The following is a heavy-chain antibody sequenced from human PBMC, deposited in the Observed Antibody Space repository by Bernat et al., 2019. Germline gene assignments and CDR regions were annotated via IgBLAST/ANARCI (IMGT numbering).Heavy chain of an antibody. CDR2: VRNQDNGFAK. CDR1: GLTFSDST. J-gene: IGHJ4*02. D-gene: IGHD6-13*01. V-gene: IGHV3-73*01. CDR3: TRSGAIAEQTFDY. Sequence: EVQLAESGGGLVQPGGSLKLSCAASGLTFSDSTMQWVRQASGKGLEWVGRVRNQDNGFAKSYAASVKGRFTISRDDSKNTAYLQMNSLNTEDTAVYYCTRSGAIAEQTFDYWGQGTLVTVSS.